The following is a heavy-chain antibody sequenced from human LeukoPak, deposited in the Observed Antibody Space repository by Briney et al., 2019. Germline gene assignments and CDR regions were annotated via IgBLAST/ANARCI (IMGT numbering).Heavy chain of an antibody. J-gene: IGHJ4*02. V-gene: IGHV1-46*01. CDR2: INPSGGST. D-gene: IGHD6-19*01. CDR3: AREPWPRARIAVAGY. CDR1: GYTFTSYY. Sequence: ASVKVSCKASGYTFTSYYMHWVRQAPGQGLEWMGIINPSGGSTSYAQKFQGRVTMTRDTSTSAVYMELSSLRSEDTAVYYCAREPWPRARIAVAGYWGQGTLVTVSS.